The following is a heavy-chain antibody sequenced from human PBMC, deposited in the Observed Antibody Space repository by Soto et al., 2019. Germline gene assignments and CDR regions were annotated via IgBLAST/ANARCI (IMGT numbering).Heavy chain of an antibody. J-gene: IGHJ4*02. Sequence: EVQLLESGGGLVQPGGSLRLSCAASGFTFSSYAMSWVRQAPGKGLDWVSAISVSVGSTYYADSVKGRFTISRDNSKNTLYLQMNSLRAEDTAVYSWAKVERAVAGIIDWGQGTLVTVSS. CDR1: GFTFSSYA. V-gene: IGHV3-23*01. D-gene: IGHD6-13*01. CDR2: ISVSVGST. CDR3: AKVERAVAGIID.